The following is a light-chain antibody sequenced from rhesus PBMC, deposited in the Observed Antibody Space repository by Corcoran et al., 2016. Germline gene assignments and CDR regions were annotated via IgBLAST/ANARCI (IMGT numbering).Light chain of an antibody. CDR3: QQSSNLFT. V-gene: IGKV3-24*04. CDR1: QSVGSY. CDR2: GAS. J-gene: IGKJ3*01. Sequence: ETVVTQSPTTLSLSPGERATLSCRASQSVGSYLAWYQQKPGQAPRRLIYGASSRATDFPDRFRGSGSGTDFPLTISSLEPEDVGVYYCQQSSNLFTFGPGTKLDIK.